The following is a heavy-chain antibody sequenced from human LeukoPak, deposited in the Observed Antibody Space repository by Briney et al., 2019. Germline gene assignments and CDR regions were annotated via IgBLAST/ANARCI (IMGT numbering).Heavy chain of an antibody. V-gene: IGHV3-9*01. D-gene: IGHD3-22*01. CDR3: AKARSGYYSAYFDY. J-gene: IGHJ4*02. CDR1: GFTFDDYT. CDR2: ISWNSGNI. Sequence: GRSLRLSCAASGFTFDDYTMHWVRQAPGKGLEWVSRISWNSGNIGYADSVKGRFTISRDNAKNSLYLQMNSLRAEDTALYYCAKARSGYYSAYFDYWGQGTLVTVSS.